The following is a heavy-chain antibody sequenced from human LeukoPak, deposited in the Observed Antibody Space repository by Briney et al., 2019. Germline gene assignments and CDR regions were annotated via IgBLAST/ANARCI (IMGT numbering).Heavy chain of an antibody. Sequence: GESLKISCKGSGYSFTSYWIGWVRQMPGKGLEWMGIIYPGDSDTRYSPSFQGQVTISADKSISTAYLQWSSRKASDTAMYYCARDCSSCPDAFDIWGQGTMVTVSS. CDR3: ARDCSSCPDAFDI. CDR2: IYPGDSDT. V-gene: IGHV5-51*01. J-gene: IGHJ3*02. D-gene: IGHD6-13*01. CDR1: GYSFTSYW.